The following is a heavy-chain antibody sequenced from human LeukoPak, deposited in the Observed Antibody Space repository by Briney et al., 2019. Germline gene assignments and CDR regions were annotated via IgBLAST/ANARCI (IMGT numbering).Heavy chain of an antibody. V-gene: IGHV3-33*01. D-gene: IGHD2-8*01. J-gene: IGHJ6*03. CDR3: ARAVSTNYYYYYYMDV. CDR2: IWYDGSNK. Sequence: GGSLRLSCAASGFTFSSYGMHWVRQAPGKGLEWVAVIWYDGSNKYYADSVKGRFTISGDTSKNTLYLQMNSLRAEDTAVYYCARAVSTNYYYYYYMDVWGKGTTVTVSS. CDR1: GFTFSSYG.